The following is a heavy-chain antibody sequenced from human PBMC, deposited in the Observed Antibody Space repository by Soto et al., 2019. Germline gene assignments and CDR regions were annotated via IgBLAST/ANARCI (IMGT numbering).Heavy chain of an antibody. CDR2: IYYSGST. J-gene: IGHJ4*02. CDR3: ARDKITGHFDY. V-gene: IGHV4-31*03. CDR1: GGSISSGGYY. Sequence: SETLSLTCTVSGGSISSGGYYWSWIRQHPGKGLEWIGYIYYSGSTYYNPSLKSRVTISVDTSKNQFSLKLTSVTAADTAVYYCARDKITGHFDYWGQGTLVTVSS. D-gene: IGHD2-8*02.